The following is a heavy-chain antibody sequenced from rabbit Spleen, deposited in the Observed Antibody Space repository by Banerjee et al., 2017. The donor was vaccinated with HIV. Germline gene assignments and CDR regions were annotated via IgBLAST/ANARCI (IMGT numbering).Heavy chain of an antibody. CDR2: AYAGSSGST. V-gene: IGHV1S40*01. Sequence: QSLEESGGGLVKPGASLTLTCKASGFSFNSGYDMCWVRQAPGKGLEWVACAYAGSSGSTYSATWAKGRFTISKTSSTTVTLQMTSLTAADTATYFCARGIGRDYWTRYFDLWGPGTLVTVS. CDR1: GFSFNSGYD. J-gene: IGHJ4*01. CDR3: ARGIGRDYWTRYFDL. D-gene: IGHD2-1*01.